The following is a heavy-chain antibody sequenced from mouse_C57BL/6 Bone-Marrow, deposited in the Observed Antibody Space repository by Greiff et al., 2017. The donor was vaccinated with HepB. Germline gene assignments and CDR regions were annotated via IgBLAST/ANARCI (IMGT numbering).Heavy chain of an antibody. J-gene: IGHJ4*01. CDR1: GYTFTDYE. CDR2: IDPETGGT. Sequence: QVQLQQSGAELVRPGASVTLSCKASGYTFTDYEMHWVKQTPVHGLEWIGAIDPETGGTAYNQKFKGKAILTADKSSSTAYMELRSLTSEDSAVYYCTRSRGKRDAMDYWGQGTSVTVSS. CDR3: TRSRGKRDAMDY. V-gene: IGHV1-15*01.